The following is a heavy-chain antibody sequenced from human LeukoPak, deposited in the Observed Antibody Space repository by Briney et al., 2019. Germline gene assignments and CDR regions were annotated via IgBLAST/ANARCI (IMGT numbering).Heavy chain of an antibody. CDR2: ISWDGGST. Sequence: GGSLRLSCAASGFTFDDYTMHWVRQAPGKGLEWVSLISWDGGSTYYADSVKGRFTISRDNSKNSLYLQMNSLRTEDTALYYCAKDAPSTIAAAGRGLYYYYYMDVWGKGATVTISS. CDR1: GFTFDDYT. V-gene: IGHV3-43*01. J-gene: IGHJ6*03. CDR3: AKDAPSTIAAAGRGLYYYYYMDV. D-gene: IGHD6-13*01.